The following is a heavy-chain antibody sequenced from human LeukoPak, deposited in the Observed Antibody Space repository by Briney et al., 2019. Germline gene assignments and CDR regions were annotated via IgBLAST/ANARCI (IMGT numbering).Heavy chain of an antibody. Sequence: GGSLRLSCAASGFTFSSYSMNWVRQAPGKGLEWVSFISSSSSYIYYADSVKGRFTISRDNAKNSLYVQMNSLRAEDTAVYYCARGEYGSGSYYNWFDPWGQGTLVTVSS. CDR2: ISSSSSYI. J-gene: IGHJ5*02. CDR3: ARGEYGSGSYYNWFDP. V-gene: IGHV3-21*01. CDR1: GFTFSSYS. D-gene: IGHD3-10*01.